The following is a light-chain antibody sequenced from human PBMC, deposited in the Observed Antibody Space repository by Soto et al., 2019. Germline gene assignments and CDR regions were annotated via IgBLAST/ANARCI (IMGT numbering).Light chain of an antibody. V-gene: IGKV3-11*01. CDR2: DAS. Sequence: IVLTQSPDTLSLSPGERATLSCRASQSVSSYLAWYQQKPGQAPRLLIYDASNRATGIPARFSGSGSGTDFTLTISSLEPEDFAVYYCQQRSNWPPITFAQGTRLEIK. J-gene: IGKJ5*01. CDR1: QSVSSY. CDR3: QQRSNWPPIT.